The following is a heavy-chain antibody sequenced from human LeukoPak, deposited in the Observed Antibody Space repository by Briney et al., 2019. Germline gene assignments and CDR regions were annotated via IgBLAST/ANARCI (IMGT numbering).Heavy chain of an antibody. Sequence: PGGSLRLSCAASGFTFSSYSMNWVRQAPGKGLEWVSSISVSSSYIYYADSVKGRFTISRDNAKNSLYLQMNSLRAEDTAVYYCAGDYGSGWSYFDYWGQGTLVTVSS. CDR2: ISVSSSYI. D-gene: IGHD6-19*01. J-gene: IGHJ4*02. CDR3: AGDYGSGWSYFDY. V-gene: IGHV3-21*01. CDR1: GFTFSSYS.